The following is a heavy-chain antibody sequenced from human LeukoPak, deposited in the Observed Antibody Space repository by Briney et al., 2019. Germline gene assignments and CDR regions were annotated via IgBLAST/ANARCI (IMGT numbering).Heavy chain of an antibody. Sequence: GGSLRLSCAASGFTFSNYAMNWVRQAPGKGLEWVAVISYDGSNKYYADSVKGRFTISRDNSKNTLYLQMNSLRAEDTAVYYCAKGRYYYYYMDVWGKGTTVTVSS. V-gene: IGHV3-30*18. CDR3: AKGRYYYYYMDV. CDR1: GFTFSNYA. CDR2: ISYDGSNK. J-gene: IGHJ6*03.